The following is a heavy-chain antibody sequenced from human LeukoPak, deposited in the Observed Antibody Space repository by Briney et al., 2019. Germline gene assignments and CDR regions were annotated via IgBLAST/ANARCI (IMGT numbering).Heavy chain of an antibody. V-gene: IGHV3-7*03. CDR2: IKQDGSEK. CDR3: AKDWDYYDSGAYYYFDY. Sequence: SGGSLRLSCAASGFTFSSYWMSWVRQAPGKGLEWVANIKQDGSEKYYVDSVKGRFTISRDNAKSSLYLQMNSLRAEDTAVYYCAKDWDYYDSGAYYYFDYWGQGTLVTVSS. CDR1: GFTFSSYW. J-gene: IGHJ4*02. D-gene: IGHD3-22*01.